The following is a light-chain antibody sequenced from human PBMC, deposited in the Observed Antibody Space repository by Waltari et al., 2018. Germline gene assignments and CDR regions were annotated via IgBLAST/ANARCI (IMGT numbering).Light chain of an antibody. CDR2: NGN. Sequence: QSVLTQPPSVSGAPGQMVTIPCSGSSSHFGGNTVTWYQQPPGRAPKLLIYNGNRRPSGVPDRFSESKSGTSDSLAITGLQSEDEADYYCATWDDSLSGPVFGGGTKLTVL. J-gene: IGLJ3*02. V-gene: IGLV1-44*01. CDR1: SSHFGGNT. CDR3: ATWDDSLSGPV.